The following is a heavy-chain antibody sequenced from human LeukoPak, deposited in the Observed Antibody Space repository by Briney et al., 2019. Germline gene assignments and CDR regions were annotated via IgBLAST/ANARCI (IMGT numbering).Heavy chain of an antibody. Sequence: GGSLRLSCAASGFTFSTYNMNWVRQAPGKGLEWVSYITTASSPIYYADSVKGRFTVSRDNAKNSLYLRMNSLRAGDTAVYYCARDNAGYDSWGQGTLVTVSS. V-gene: IGHV3-48*01. CDR1: GFTFSTYN. CDR2: ITTASSPI. D-gene: IGHD5-12*01. CDR3: ARDNAGYDS. J-gene: IGHJ5*02.